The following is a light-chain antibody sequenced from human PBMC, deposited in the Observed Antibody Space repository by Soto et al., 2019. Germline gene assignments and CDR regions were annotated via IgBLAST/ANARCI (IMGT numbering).Light chain of an antibody. CDR1: SSNFGGNT. CDR3: AAWDDRLNGWV. J-gene: IGLJ3*02. V-gene: IGLV1-44*01. CDR2: GND. Sequence: QSVLTQPPSASGTPGQRVIISCSGSSSNFGGNTANWYQQFPGTAPKVLIYGNDRRPSGVPDRFSGSKSGTSASLAISGLQSEDEADYYCAAWDDRLNGWVFGGGTKVSVL.